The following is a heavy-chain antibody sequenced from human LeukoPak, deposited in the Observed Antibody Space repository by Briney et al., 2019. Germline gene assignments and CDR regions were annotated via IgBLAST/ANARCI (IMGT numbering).Heavy chain of an antibody. J-gene: IGHJ3*02. CDR2: IKYDGTER. CDR1: GLTFRNSW. D-gene: IGHD4-17*01. Sequence: GGPLRLSCAASGLTFRNSWMTWVRQAPGKGLEWVANIKYDGTERYYVDSVKGRFTISKDNAKDSLYLQMDSLRADDTAVYYCARDRTNDYGHNGGAFDIWGQGTMVTVSS. V-gene: IGHV3-7*01. CDR3: ARDRTNDYGHNGGAFDI.